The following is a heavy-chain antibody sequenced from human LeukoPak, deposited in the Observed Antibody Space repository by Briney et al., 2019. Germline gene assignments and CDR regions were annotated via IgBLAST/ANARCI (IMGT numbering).Heavy chain of an antibody. D-gene: IGHD6-13*01. CDR2: ITNSGNSK. Sequence: GGSLRLSCAASEFTFSSYSMNWVRQAPGKGLEWVSYITNSGNSKSYADSVKGRFTISRDNTKNSLYLQMNGLRAEDTAVYYCAKSLDVEGSSSWYFGRFDYWGQGTLVTVSS. CDR1: EFTFSSYS. CDR3: AKSLDVEGSSSWYFGRFDY. V-gene: IGHV3-48*01. J-gene: IGHJ4*02.